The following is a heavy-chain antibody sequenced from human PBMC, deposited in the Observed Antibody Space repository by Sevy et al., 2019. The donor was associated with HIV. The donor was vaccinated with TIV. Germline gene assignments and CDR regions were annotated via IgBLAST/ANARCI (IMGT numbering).Heavy chain of an antibody. CDR1: GFTFSDYY. D-gene: IGHD5-18*01. Sequence: GGSLRLSCAASGFTFSDYYMNWIRQAPGKGLEWISYISTTGSAINYVDSVKGRFAISRDNSKNSLYLQMNSLRAEDTAVYFCVGRRYSYSFSWSYHFDFWGQGTVVTVSS. CDR3: VGRRYSYSFSWSYHFDF. J-gene: IGHJ4*02. CDR2: ISTTGSAI. V-gene: IGHV3-11*01.